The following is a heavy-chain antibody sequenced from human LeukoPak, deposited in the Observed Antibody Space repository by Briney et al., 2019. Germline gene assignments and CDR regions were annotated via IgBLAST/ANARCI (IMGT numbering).Heavy chain of an antibody. CDR1: GFGFSRYW. V-gene: IGHV3-74*01. J-gene: IGHJ4*02. D-gene: IGHD5-18*01. CDR3: AKDGDTATNFDY. CDR2: VSADGTTT. Sequence: GGSLRLSCAASGFGFSRYWMHWVRQAPGKGLVWVSRVSADGTTTTYADSVQGRFTVSRDNAKNTLYLQMNSLRAEDTAVYYCAKDGDTATNFDYWGQGTLVTVSS.